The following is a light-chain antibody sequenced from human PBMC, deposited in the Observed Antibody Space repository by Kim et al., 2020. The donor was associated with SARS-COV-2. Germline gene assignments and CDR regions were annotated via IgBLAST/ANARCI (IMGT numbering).Light chain of an antibody. CDR2: AAS. CDR3: QKYNGAPWT. CDR1: QAISKD. V-gene: IGKV1-27*01. J-gene: IGKJ1*01. Sequence: DIQMTHSPSSLSASVGDRVTITCRASQAISKDLAWYQQKAGNAPRLLIFAASALHSGVPTRFSGSGSGTDFTLTISSLQPEDVATYYCQKYNGAPWTFGQGTKLEI.